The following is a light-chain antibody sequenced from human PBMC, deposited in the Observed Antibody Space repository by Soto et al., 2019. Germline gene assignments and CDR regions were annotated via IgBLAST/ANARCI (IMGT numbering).Light chain of an antibody. CDR3: QQHYSTPLA. CDR1: QSVLYSSNSKNY. CDR2: WAS. J-gene: IGKJ5*01. V-gene: IGKV4-1*01. Sequence: DIVMTQSPDSLAVSLGERATINCKSSQSVLYSSNSKNYLAWYQQKAGQPPKLLIYWASTRESGVPDRFSGSGSGTDLTLTISSLQAEDVAVYYCQQHYSTPLAFGQGTRLEIK.